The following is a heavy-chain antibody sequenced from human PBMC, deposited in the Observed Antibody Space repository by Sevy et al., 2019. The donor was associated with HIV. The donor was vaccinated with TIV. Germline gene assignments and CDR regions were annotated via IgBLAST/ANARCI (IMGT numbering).Heavy chain of an antibody. CDR3: AREVGGFNWRPYYFDS. V-gene: IGHV3-7*01. D-gene: IGHD3-3*01. CDR2: IKQDQSEK. CDR1: GFIFTDYW. Sequence: GSLRLSCETSGFIFTDYWMRWVRQIPGKGLEWVATIKQDQSEKYDVDSVKGRFAISRDSAKKSVSLQMNGLRAEDTALYFCAREVGGFNWRPYYFDSWGQGTLVTVSS. J-gene: IGHJ4*02.